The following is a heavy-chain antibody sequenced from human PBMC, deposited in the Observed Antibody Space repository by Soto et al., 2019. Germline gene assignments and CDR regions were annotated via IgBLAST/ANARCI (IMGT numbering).Heavy chain of an antibody. J-gene: IGHJ5*02. CDR2: ISNSGSSS. CDR3: AKGFVAVSGLQWFDP. D-gene: IGHD2-21*02. CDR1: GFTFSRYA. V-gene: IGHV3-23*01. Sequence: PGGSLRLSCTASGFTFSRYAMSWVRQAPGKGLEWVSTISNSGSSSYSADSVKGRFTISRDNSKNTLYLQMHSLRGEDTALYHCAKGFVAVSGLQWFDPWGQGTLVTVSS.